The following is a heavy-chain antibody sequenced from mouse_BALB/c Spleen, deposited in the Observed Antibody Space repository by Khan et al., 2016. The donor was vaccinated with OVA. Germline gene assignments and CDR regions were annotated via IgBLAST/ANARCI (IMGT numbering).Heavy chain of an antibody. V-gene: IGHV1S81*02. D-gene: IGHD2-4*01. J-gene: IGHJ3*01. CDR3: ARPTMITTEFAY. CDR2: INPSNGRT. CDR1: GYTFTTYW. Sequence: QVRLQQPGAELVKPGASMKLSCKASGYTFTTYWMHWVKQRPGQGLEWIGEINPSNGRTNYNEKFKRKATLIVDKSSSTAYMQLSSLTSEDSAVYYCARPTMITTEFAYWGQGTLVTVSA.